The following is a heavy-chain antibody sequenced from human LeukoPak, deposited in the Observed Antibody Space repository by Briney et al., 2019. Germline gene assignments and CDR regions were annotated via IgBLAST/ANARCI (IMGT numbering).Heavy chain of an antibody. CDR2: ISYDGSNK. CDR3: ATHYYDSSGYYSPDS. V-gene: IGHV3-30-3*01. D-gene: IGHD3-22*01. J-gene: IGHJ4*02. CDR1: GFTFSTYA. Sequence: PGGSLRLSCAASGFTFSTYAMHWVRQAPGMGLEWVALISYDGSNKYYADSVKGRFTISRDNSKNTLYVQMNSLRAEDTAVYYCATHYYDSSGYYSPDSWGQGTPVTVSS.